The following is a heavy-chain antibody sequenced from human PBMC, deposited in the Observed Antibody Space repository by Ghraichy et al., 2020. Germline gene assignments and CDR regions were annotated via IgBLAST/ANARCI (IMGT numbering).Heavy chain of an antibody. D-gene: IGHD1-26*01. CDR1: GFTFDDYG. CDR2: INWNGGYT. Sequence: GESLNISCAASGFTFDDYGMSWVRQGPGKGLEWVSAINWNGGYTGYADSVKGRFTISRDNAKNSLYLQMNSLRAEDTALYHCARGVVGATTALWDLWGQGTLVTVSS. J-gene: IGHJ5*02. V-gene: IGHV3-20*01. CDR3: ARGVVGATTALWDL.